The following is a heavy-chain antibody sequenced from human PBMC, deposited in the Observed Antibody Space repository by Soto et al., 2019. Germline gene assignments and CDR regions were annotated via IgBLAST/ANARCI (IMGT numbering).Heavy chain of an antibody. Sequence: GESLKISCKGSGYSFTSYWIGWVRQMPGKGLEWMGIIYPGDSDTRYSPSFQGQVTISADKSISTAYLQWSSLKASDTAMYYCARSTVTTLYYYGMDVWGQGTTVTAP. CDR1: GYSFTSYW. J-gene: IGHJ6*02. V-gene: IGHV5-51*01. D-gene: IGHD4-4*01. CDR2: IYPGDSDT. CDR3: ARSTVTTLYYYGMDV.